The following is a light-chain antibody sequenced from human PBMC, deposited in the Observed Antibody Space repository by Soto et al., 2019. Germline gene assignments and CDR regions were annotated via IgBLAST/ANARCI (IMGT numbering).Light chain of an antibody. Sequence: QSALTQPASVSGSPGQSITISCTGSSSDVGDYRYVSWYQQHPGTVPKLLIYNVNNRPSGVSNRFSGSKSGNTASLIISGLQAEDEADYYCASYRRGSPVVVFGGGTKLTVL. J-gene: IGLJ3*02. CDR2: NVN. V-gene: IGLV2-14*03. CDR3: ASYRRGSPVVV. CDR1: SSDVGDYRY.